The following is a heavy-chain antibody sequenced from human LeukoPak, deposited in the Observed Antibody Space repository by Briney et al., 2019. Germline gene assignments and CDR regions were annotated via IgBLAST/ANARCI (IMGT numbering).Heavy chain of an antibody. Sequence: SETLSLTCSVSGYAISSDSFWGWIRQPPGKGLEWIGTIYHSGSIYYNPSLKTRVIISVDTSKNQFSLTLSSVTAADTAVYYCARAKSVRATPGWFDPWGQGTLVTVSS. J-gene: IGHJ5*02. D-gene: IGHD2-15*01. CDR3: ARAKSVRATPGWFDP. CDR1: GYAISSDSF. V-gene: IGHV4-38-2*02. CDR2: IYHSGSI.